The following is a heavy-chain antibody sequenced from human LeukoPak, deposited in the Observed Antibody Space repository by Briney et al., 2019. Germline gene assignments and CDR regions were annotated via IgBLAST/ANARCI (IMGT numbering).Heavy chain of an antibody. D-gene: IGHD5-12*01. CDR2: ISGSGGST. CDR3: ARGPSGYHNL. V-gene: IGHV3-23*01. Sequence: GGSLRLSCAASGFTFISYVMRWVRQAPGRGREWVSAISGSGGSTYYADSVKGKFTISKDNSNNTLYLQMNSLRAEVTGVYYCARGPSGYHNLGGQGTLVSVFS. J-gene: IGHJ1*01. CDR1: GFTFISYV.